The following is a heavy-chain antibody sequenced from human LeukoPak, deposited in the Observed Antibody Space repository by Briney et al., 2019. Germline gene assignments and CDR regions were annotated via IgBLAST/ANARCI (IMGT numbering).Heavy chain of an antibody. V-gene: IGHV3-30*18. CDR1: GFTFSSYG. CDR2: ISYDGSNK. CDR3: AKALRGAREVVDY. Sequence: GGSLRLSCAASGFTFSSYGMHWVRQAPGKGLXXXXVISYDGSNKYYADSVKGRFTISRDNSKNTLYLQMNSLRAEDTAVYYCAKALRGAREVVDYWGQGTLVTVSS. D-gene: IGHD1-26*01. J-gene: IGHJ4*02.